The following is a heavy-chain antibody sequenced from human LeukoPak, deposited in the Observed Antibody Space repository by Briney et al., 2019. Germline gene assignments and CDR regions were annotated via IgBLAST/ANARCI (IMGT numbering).Heavy chain of an antibody. Sequence: GGSLRLSCAASGFTVSSNYMSWVRQAPGKGPEWVSVIYNGGTTYYADPVKGRFTTSRHNSENTLNLQMNSLRAEDTAVYYCARVINRGYGSGLDYWGQGALVTVSS. V-gene: IGHV3-53*01. CDR3: ARVINRGYGSGLDY. CDR2: IYNGGTT. CDR1: GFTVSSNY. J-gene: IGHJ4*02. D-gene: IGHD3-10*01.